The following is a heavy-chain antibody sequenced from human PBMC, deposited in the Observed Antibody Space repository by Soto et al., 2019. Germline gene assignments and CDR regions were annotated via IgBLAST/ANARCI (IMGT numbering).Heavy chain of an antibody. J-gene: IGHJ4*02. V-gene: IGHV4-59*08. CDR1: GDSISSYY. CDR2: VYYTGTT. D-gene: IGHD3-3*01. Sequence: SETLSLTCTVSGDSISSYYWTWVRRPPGKGLEWVGYVYYTGTTMYNPSLKSRLTISVDRSKNQVSLNLTSVTAADTAVYYCARLGGYYQALDHWSQGTLVTVSS. CDR3: ARLGGYYQALDH.